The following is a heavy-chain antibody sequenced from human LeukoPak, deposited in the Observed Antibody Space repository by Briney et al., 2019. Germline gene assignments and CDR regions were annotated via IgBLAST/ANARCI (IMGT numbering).Heavy chain of an antibody. Sequence: GESLRLSCAASGFTFTTYGMRWVRQAPGKGLEWVAAIRGGGGSTYYADSVKGRFTVSRDNSKNTLYLQMNSLRAEDTAVYYCAKRQLNLGGYFDYWGQGTLVTVSS. CDR3: AKRQLNLGGYFDY. J-gene: IGHJ4*02. D-gene: IGHD3-10*01. CDR2: IRGGGGST. CDR1: GFTFTTYG. V-gene: IGHV3-23*01.